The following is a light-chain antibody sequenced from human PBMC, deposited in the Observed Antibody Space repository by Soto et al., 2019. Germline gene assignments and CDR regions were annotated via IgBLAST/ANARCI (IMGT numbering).Light chain of an antibody. V-gene: IGKV3-11*01. CDR2: DAS. J-gene: IGKJ5*01. CDR1: QSVSSY. Sequence: EIVLTQSPATLSLSPGERATLSCRASQSVSSYLAWYQQKPGQAPRLLIYDASTRATGIPARFSGSGSGTDFTLTITSLEPEDFAVYYCEQYNNWFSITFGQGTRLEIK. CDR3: EQYNNWFSIT.